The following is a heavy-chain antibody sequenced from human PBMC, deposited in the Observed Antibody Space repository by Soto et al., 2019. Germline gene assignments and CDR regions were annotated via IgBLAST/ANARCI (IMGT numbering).Heavy chain of an antibody. CDR3: ATLKGAPGVAATQYYYYYGMDV. J-gene: IGHJ6*02. CDR1: GYTLTELS. D-gene: IGHD2-15*01. V-gene: IGHV1-24*01. Sequence: ASVKVSCKVSGYTLTELSMHWVRQAPGKGLEWIGGFDPEDGETIYAQKFQGRVTMTEDTSTDTAYMELSSLRSEDTAVYYCATLKGAPGVAATQYYYYYGMDVWGQGTTVTVSS. CDR2: FDPEDGET.